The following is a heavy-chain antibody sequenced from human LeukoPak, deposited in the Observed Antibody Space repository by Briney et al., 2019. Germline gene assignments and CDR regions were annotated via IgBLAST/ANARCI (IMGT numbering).Heavy chain of an antibody. CDR1: GFTFSSYS. CDR3: AKDPVVVITSRDAFDI. Sequence: GGSLRLSCAASGFTFSSYSMNWVRQAPGKGLEWVSAISGSGGSTYYADSVKGRFTISRDNSKNTLYLQMNSLRAEDTAVYYCAKDPVVVITSRDAFDIWGQGTMVTVSS. J-gene: IGHJ3*02. V-gene: IGHV3-23*01. CDR2: ISGSGGST. D-gene: IGHD3-22*01.